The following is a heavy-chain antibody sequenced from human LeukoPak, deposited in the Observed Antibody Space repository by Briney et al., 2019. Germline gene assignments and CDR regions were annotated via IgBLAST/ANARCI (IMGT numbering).Heavy chain of an antibody. Sequence: GSLRLSCTASGFTFGDYAMSWFRQAPGKGLEWVGFIRSKAYGGTTEYAASVKGRFTISRDDSKRIGYLQMNRLKTEDTAVYYCTGYSSSCPGGYYYGMDVWGQGTTVTVSS. J-gene: IGHJ6*02. CDR2: IRSKAYGGTT. D-gene: IGHD6-13*01. CDR1: GFTFGDYA. V-gene: IGHV3-49*03. CDR3: TGYSSSCPGGYYYGMDV.